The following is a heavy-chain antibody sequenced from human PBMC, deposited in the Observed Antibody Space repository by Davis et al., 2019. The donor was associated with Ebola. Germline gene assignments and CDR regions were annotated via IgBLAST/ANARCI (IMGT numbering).Heavy chain of an antibody. Sequence: GESLKISCKGAGCSFTSDWIGWVRQMPGKGLEWMGIIYPGDSDTRYSPSFQGQVTISADKSISTAYLQWSSLKASDTAMYYCARRTDFWSGYYRTGDAFDIWGQGTMVTVSS. CDR2: IYPGDSDT. J-gene: IGHJ3*02. V-gene: IGHV5-51*01. CDR1: GCSFTSDW. D-gene: IGHD3-3*01. CDR3: ARRTDFWSGYYRTGDAFDI.